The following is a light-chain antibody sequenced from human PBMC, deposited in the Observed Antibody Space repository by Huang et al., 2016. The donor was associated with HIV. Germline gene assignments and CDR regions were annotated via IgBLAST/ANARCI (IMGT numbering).Light chain of an antibody. J-gene: IGKJ1*01. CDR2: WAS. CDR3: QQYYTSPQT. V-gene: IGKV4-1*01. CDR1: QSVLSSATNKNY. Sequence: DIVMTQSPDSLAVSLGEAATLTCRSSQSVLSSATNKNYLAWFQQKSGQSPKLLLFWASTREAGVPDRFSGSGAGTHCTLTISNVKTEDVAIYYCQQYYTSPQTFGPGTRVEI.